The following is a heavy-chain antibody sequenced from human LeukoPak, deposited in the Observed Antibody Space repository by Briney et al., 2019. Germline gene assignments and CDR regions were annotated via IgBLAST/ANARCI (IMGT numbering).Heavy chain of an antibody. J-gene: IGHJ4*02. Sequence: PSETLSLTCTVSGGSISSYYWSWIRQPAGKGLEWIGRIYTSGSTNYNPSLKSRVTMSVDTSKNQFSLKLSSVTAADTAVYYCAREQDSSSWNYFDYWGQGTLVTVSS. V-gene: IGHV4-4*07. D-gene: IGHD6-13*01. CDR1: GGSISSYY. CDR3: AREQDSSSWNYFDY. CDR2: IYTSGST.